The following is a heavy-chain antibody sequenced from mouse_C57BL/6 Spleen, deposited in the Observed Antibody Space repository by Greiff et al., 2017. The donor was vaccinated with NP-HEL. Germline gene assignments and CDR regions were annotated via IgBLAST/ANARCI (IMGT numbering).Heavy chain of an antibody. D-gene: IGHD3-2*02. CDR2: ISSGGSYT. J-gene: IGHJ3*01. V-gene: IGHV5-6*01. Sequence: EVQVVESGGDLVKPGGSLKLSCAASGFTFSSYGMSWVRQTPDKRLEWVATISSGGSYTYYPDSVKGRFTISRDNAKNTLYLQMSSLKSEDTAMYYCARQRGPIDSSGPWFAYWGQGTLVTVSA. CDR1: GFTFSSYG. CDR3: ARQRGPIDSSGPWFAY.